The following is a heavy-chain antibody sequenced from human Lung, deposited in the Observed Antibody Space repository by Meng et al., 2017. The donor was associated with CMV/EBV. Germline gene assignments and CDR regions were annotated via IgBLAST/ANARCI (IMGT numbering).Heavy chain of an antibody. V-gene: IGHV3-30*02. CDR2: VRFDGSDK. J-gene: IGHJ4*02. Sequence: GGSXRLSCASSGFTFSDFGMHWVRQAPGKGLEWVAYVRFDGSDKVYADSVKGRFAVSKDNSKNMLFLQLNSLRPEDTAVYYCAKPGQRTTWLFDSWGRGTXVTVSS. CDR1: GFTFSDFG. CDR3: AKPGQRTTWLFDS. D-gene: IGHD5-18*01.